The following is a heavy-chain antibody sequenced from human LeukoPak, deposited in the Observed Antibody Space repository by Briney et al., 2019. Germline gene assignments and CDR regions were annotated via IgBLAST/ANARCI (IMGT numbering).Heavy chain of an antibody. CDR1: GFTLSNHW. J-gene: IGHJ6*02. CDR2: VNRDGSET. V-gene: IGHV3-7*03. CDR3: ARNNGMDV. Sequence: GGSLRLSCAASGFTLSNHWMTWVRQVPGRGPERVANVNRDGSETYYLDSVKGRFTISKDNAKNSLYLQMNSLRAEDTALYHCARNNGMDVWGQGTTVIVSS.